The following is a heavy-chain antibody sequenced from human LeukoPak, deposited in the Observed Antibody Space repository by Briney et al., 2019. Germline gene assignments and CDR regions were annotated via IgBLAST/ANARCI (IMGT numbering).Heavy chain of an antibody. CDR1: GGSISSSSYY. V-gene: IGHV4-39*01. Sequence: SETLSLTCTVSGGSISSSSYYWGWIRQPPGKGLEWIGSIYYSGSTYYNPSLKSRVTISVDTSKNQFSLKLSSVTAADTAVYYCARHPAYYYDSFGAFDIWGQGTMVTVSS. D-gene: IGHD3-22*01. CDR2: IYYSGST. CDR3: ARHPAYYYDSFGAFDI. J-gene: IGHJ3*02.